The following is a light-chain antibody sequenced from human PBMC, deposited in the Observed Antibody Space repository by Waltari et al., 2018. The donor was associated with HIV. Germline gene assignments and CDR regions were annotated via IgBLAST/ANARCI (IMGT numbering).Light chain of an antibody. J-gene: IGLJ2*01. Sequence: QSVLTQPPSVSGAPGQRVTISCTGGSSNIGADCDVHWYQQIPGTAPKLLISGNKNRPSGVPDRFSASKSGTSASLAITGLQAEDEADYFCQSYDRSLSASVVFGGGTKLTVL. CDR2: GNK. V-gene: IGLV1-40*01. CDR3: QSYDRSLSASVV. CDR1: SSNIGADCD.